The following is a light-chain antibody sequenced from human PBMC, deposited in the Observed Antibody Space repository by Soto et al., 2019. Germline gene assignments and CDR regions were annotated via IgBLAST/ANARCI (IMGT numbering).Light chain of an antibody. CDR1: QSISTW. CDR3: QQYNSNSPWT. J-gene: IGKJ1*01. CDR2: DAS. V-gene: IGKV1-5*01. Sequence: DIQMTQSPSTLSASVGDRVTITCRASQSISTWLAWYQQKPGKAPKLLIYDASSLESGVPSRFTGSGSGTEFTLTISSLQPDDFATYYCQQYNSNSPWTFGKGTKVEIK.